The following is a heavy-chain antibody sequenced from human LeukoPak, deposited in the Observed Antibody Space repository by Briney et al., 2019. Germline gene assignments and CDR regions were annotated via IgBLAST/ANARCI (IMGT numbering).Heavy chain of an antibody. V-gene: IGHV3-48*01. J-gene: IGHJ4*02. CDR3: ARASDYYYGSGSYY. CDR2: ISSSSSTI. Sequence: PGGSLRLSCAASGFTFSSYSMNWVRQAPGKGLEWVSYISSSSSTIYYADSVKGRFTISRDNAKNSLYLQMNSLRAEDTAVYYCARASDYYYGSGSYYWGQGTLVTVSP. CDR1: GFTFSSYS. D-gene: IGHD3-10*01.